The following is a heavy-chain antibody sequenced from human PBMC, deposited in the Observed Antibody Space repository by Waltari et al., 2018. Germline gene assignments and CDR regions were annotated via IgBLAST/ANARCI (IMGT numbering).Heavy chain of an antibody. J-gene: IGHJ4*02. CDR2: INYDGRQK. CDR1: GFTFSRYW. Sequence: EVQLVESGGGLVQPGGSLRFSCGAFGFTFSRYWMSWVRQTPGKGLEWVANINYDGRQKYYVDSVKGRFTISRDNAKNSVYLQMNSLRVEDTAVYYCAKSRGFEYWGQGALITVSS. CDR3: AKSRGFEY. V-gene: IGHV3-7*01. D-gene: IGHD2-2*01.